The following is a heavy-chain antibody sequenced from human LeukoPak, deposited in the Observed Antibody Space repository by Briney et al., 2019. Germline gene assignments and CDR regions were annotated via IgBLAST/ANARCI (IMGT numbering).Heavy chain of an antibody. CDR3: ARSSVAGRGAFDY. Sequence: PGGSLRLSCAASGFTFSSYAMHWVRQAPGKGLEWVSYISHSSSSIYYTDSVKGRFSISRDNATNSLYLQMNNLRAEDTAVYYCARSSVAGRGAFDYWGQGTLVTVSS. CDR1: GFTFSSYA. D-gene: IGHD6-19*01. J-gene: IGHJ4*02. CDR2: ISHSSSSI. V-gene: IGHV3-48*04.